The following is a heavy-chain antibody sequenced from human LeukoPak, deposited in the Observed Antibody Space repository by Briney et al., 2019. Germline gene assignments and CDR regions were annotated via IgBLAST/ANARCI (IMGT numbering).Heavy chain of an antibody. CDR3: ARGVSSSWSELDY. J-gene: IGHJ4*02. CDR1: GFTFSSYA. D-gene: IGHD6-13*01. CDR2: ISYDGSNK. V-gene: IGHV3-30*04. Sequence: GGSLRLSCAASGFTFSSYAMHWVRQAPGKGLEWVAVISYDGSNKYYADSVKGRFTISRDNSKNTLYLQINSLRAEDTAVYYCARGVSSSWSELDYWGQGALVTVSS.